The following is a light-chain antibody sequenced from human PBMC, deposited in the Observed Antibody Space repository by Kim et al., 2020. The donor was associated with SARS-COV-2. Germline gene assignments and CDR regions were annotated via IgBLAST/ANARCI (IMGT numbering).Light chain of an antibody. Sequence: DIQMTQSPSTLSASVGDRVTITCRASQRMSSWLAWYQQKAGKAPKLLIYKASSLESGVPSRFSGSGSGTEFSLTISSLQPDDFATYYCQQYDSYPLTFGGGTKVDIK. J-gene: IGKJ4*01. V-gene: IGKV1-5*03. CDR2: KAS. CDR3: QQYDSYPLT. CDR1: QRMSSW.